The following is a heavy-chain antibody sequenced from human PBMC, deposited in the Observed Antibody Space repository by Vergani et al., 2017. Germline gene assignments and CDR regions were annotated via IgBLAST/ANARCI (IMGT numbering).Heavy chain of an antibody. J-gene: IGHJ5*02. D-gene: IGHD2-21*01. Sequence: QVQLVQSGAEVKKPGSSVKVSCKASGGTFSSYAISWVRQAPGQGLEWMGGIIPIFGTANYAQKFQGRVTITADESTSTAYMELRSLRSEDTAVYYCAGLCAGVGSAMVGWFDPWGQGTLVTVSS. V-gene: IGHV1-69*01. CDR3: AGLCAGVGSAMVGWFDP. CDR2: IIPIFGTA. CDR1: GGTFSSYA.